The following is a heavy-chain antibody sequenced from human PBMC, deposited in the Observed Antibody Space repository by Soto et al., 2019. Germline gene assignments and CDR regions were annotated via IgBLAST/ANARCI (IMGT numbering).Heavy chain of an antibody. CDR2: IDPSDSYT. V-gene: IGHV5-10-1*01. CDR3: ASYPSIVVVPAAPLDAFDI. D-gene: IGHD2-2*01. Sequence: SLKISCKGSGYSFTSYWISWVRQMPGKGLEWMGRIDPSDSYTNYSPSFQGHVTISADKSISTAYLQWSSLKASDTAMYYCASYPSIVVVPAAPLDAFDIWGQGTMVTVSS. J-gene: IGHJ3*02. CDR1: GYSFTSYW.